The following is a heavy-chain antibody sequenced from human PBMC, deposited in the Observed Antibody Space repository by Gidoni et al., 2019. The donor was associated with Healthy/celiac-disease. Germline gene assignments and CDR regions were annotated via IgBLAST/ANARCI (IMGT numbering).Heavy chain of an antibody. V-gene: IGHV4-39*07. J-gene: IGHJ2*01. CDR3: ARDIGSSTGWAVRGYFDL. CDR2: IYYSGST. CDR1: GGSISSSSYY. Sequence: QLQLQESGPGLVKPSETLSLTCPVSGGSISSSSYYWGWIRQPPGKGLEWIGSIYYSGSTYYNPSLKSRVTISVDTSKNQFSLKLSSVTAADTAVYYCARDIGSSTGWAVRGYFDLWGRGTLVTVSS. D-gene: IGHD2-2*01.